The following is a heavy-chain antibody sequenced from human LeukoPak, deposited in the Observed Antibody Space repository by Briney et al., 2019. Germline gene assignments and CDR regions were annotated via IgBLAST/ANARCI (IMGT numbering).Heavy chain of an antibody. CDR1: GGSISSSSYY. Sequence: SETLSLTCTVSGGSISSSSYYWSWIRQPPGKGLEWIGYIHYSGSTNYNPSLKSRVTISVDTSKNQFSLKLSSVTAADTAVYYCARGVNSGYFDYCGQGTLVTVSS. J-gene: IGHJ4*02. CDR2: IHYSGST. CDR3: ARGVNSGYFDY. V-gene: IGHV4-61*01. D-gene: IGHD1-26*01.